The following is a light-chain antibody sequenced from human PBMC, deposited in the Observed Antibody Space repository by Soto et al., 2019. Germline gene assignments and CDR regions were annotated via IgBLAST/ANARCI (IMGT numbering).Light chain of an antibody. V-gene: IGKV3-11*01. Sequence: EIVLTQSPATLSLSPGERATLSCRASQSVRSYLAWYQQKPGQAPRLLIYDASNRATGIPARFSGSGSGTDFTLTISSLEPEDFAVYYWQQRSNWPRTFGQGTKLEIK. CDR3: QQRSNWPRT. J-gene: IGKJ2*01. CDR1: QSVRSY. CDR2: DAS.